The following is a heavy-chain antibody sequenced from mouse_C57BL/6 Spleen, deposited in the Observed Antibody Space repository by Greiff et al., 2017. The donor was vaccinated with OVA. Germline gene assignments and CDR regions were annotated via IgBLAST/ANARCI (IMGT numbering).Heavy chain of an antibody. Sequence: QVQLQQSGPELVKPGASVKISCKASGYAFSSSWMNWVKQRPGKGLEWIGRIYPGDGDTNYNGKFKGKATLTADKSSSTAYMQLSSLTSEDSAVYFCARAKPSYYGSLYAMDYWGQGTSVTVSS. CDR2: IYPGDGDT. J-gene: IGHJ4*01. CDR3: ARAKPSYYGSLYAMDY. V-gene: IGHV1-82*01. CDR1: GYAFSSSW. D-gene: IGHD1-1*01.